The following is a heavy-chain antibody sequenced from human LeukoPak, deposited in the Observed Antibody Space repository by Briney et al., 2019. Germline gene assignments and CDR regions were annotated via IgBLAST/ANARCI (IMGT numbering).Heavy chain of an antibody. Sequence: SETLSLTCTVSGGSISSYYWSWIRQPPGKGLEWIGSIYYSGSTYYNPSLKSRVTISVDTSKNQFSLKLSSVTAAVTAVYYCARTRYYYNSRSYGAPYYFDYWGQGTLVTVSS. CDR2: IYYSGST. D-gene: IGHD3-10*01. CDR3: ARTRYYYNSRSYGAPYYFDY. J-gene: IGHJ4*02. V-gene: IGHV4-59*05. CDR1: GGSISSYY.